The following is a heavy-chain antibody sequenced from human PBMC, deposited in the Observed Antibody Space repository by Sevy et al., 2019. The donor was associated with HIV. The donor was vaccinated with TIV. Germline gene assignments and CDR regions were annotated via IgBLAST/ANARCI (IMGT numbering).Heavy chain of an antibody. J-gene: IGHJ6*02. CDR1: GFTFSNAW. Sequence: GGSLRLSCAASGFTFSNAWMSWVRQAPGKGLEWVGRIKSKTDGGTTDYAAPVKGRFTISREDSKNTLYLQMNSLKTEDTAVYYCTTPPMVREKGRSQENYYYYYGMDVWGQGTTVTVSS. CDR3: TTPPMVREKGRSQENYYYYYGMDV. CDR2: IKSKTDGGTT. V-gene: IGHV3-15*01. D-gene: IGHD3-10*01.